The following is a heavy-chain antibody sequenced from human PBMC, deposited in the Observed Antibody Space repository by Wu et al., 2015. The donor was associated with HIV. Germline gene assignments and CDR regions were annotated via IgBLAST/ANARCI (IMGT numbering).Heavy chain of an antibody. Sequence: QEQLVQSGAEVKKPGASVKVSCKASGYTFTNYYIHWIRQAPGQGLEWMGWTNPQRGATEYARRFQGRVTMTTDTSITTAYLDLNRLRSDDTAVYYCARFEFIVTFGGVAPNSYHFDNWGQGTLITVSS. CDR1: GYTFTNYY. CDR2: TNPQRGAT. V-gene: IGHV1-2*02. CDR3: ARFEFIVTFGGVAPNSYHFDN. D-gene: IGHD3-16*01. J-gene: IGHJ4*02.